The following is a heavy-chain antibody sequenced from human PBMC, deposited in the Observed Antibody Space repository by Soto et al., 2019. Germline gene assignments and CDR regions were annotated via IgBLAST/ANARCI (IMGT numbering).Heavy chain of an antibody. J-gene: IGHJ5*02. CDR1: GFSLSTSGVG. CDR3: AHNSMMTWGGWFDP. CDR2: IYWNDDK. V-gene: IGHV2-5*01. Sequence: QITLKESGPTLVKPTQTLTLTCTFSGFSLSTSGVGVGWIRQPPGKALEWLGFIYWNDDKRYSPSLKSRLTIXRXTXXNQVVLTMTNMDPVDTATYYCAHNSMMTWGGWFDPWGQGTLVTVSS. D-gene: IGHD3-16*01.